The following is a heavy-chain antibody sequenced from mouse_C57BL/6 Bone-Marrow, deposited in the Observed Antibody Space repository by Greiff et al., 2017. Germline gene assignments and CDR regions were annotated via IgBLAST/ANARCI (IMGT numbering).Heavy chain of an antibody. CDR2: INPNNGGT. V-gene: IGHV1-18*01. J-gene: IGHJ3*01. CDR1: GYTFTDYN. CDR3: ARSLYDSPWFAY. Sequence: EVKLLESGPELVKPGASVKIPCKASGYTFTDYNMDWVKQSHGKSLEWIGDINPNNGGTIYNQKFKGKATLTVDKSSSTAYMELRSLTSEDTAVYYCARSLYDSPWFAYWGQGTLVTVSA. D-gene: IGHD2-4*01.